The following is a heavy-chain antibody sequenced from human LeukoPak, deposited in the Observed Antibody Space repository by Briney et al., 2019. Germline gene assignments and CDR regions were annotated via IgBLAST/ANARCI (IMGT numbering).Heavy chain of an antibody. J-gene: IGHJ6*02. D-gene: IGHD3-3*01. Sequence: SETLSLTCTVSGGSISSYYWSWIRQPPGKGLEWIGYIYYSGSTNYNPSLKSRVTISVDTSKNQFSLKLSSETAADTAVYYCARGSTYYDFWSGYPAVLGMDVWGQGTTVTVSS. CDR3: ARGSTYYDFWSGYPAVLGMDV. V-gene: IGHV4-59*01. CDR1: GGSISSYY. CDR2: IYYSGST.